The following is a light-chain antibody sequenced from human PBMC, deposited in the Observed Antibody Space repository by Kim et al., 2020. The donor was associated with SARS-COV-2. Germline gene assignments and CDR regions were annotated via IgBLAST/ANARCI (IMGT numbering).Light chain of an antibody. Sequence: DIQMTQSPPSLSASVGDRVTITCRASQDISHYLVWFQHKPGKAPKLLIYAASALHSEVPSRFSGSGAGTDFTLTISSPQPEDVATYYCQSYNSAPWTFGQGTKVDIK. V-gene: IGKV1-27*01. CDR1: QDISHY. CDR2: AAS. J-gene: IGKJ1*01. CDR3: QSYNSAPWT.